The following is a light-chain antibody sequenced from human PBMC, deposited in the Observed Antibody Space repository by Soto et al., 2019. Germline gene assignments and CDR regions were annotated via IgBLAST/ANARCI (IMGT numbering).Light chain of an antibody. V-gene: IGKV1-8*01. CDR1: QGISSY. Sequence: AIRMTQSPSSLSASTGDRVTITCRASQGISSYLAWYQQKPGKAPKLLIYAASTLQSRVPSRFSGNGSGTYFTLTISCLQSEVFAAYYCQQYYCYPTFGQGTRVDIK. CDR3: QQYYCYPT. J-gene: IGKJ1*01. CDR2: AAS.